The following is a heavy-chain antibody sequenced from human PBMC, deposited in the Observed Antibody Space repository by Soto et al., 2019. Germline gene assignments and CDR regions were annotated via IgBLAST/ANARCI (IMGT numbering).Heavy chain of an antibody. Sequence: QVQLVQSGAEVKKPGASVKVSCKASGYTFTSYDINWVRQATGQGLEWMGWMNPNSGNTGYAQKFQGRVTMTRNTSISPAYMERISLRSEETAVYYFRGWEMITFGAGGQGTMVTSLQ. CDR3: RGWEMITFGA. D-gene: IGHD3-16*01. CDR1: GYTFTSYD. V-gene: IGHV1-8*01. CDR2: MNPNSGNT. J-gene: IGHJ3*01.